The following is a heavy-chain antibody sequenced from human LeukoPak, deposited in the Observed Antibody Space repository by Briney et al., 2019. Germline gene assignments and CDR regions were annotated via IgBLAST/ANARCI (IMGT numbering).Heavy chain of an antibody. D-gene: IGHD3-10*01. V-gene: IGHV4-59*11. J-gene: IGHJ4*02. CDR2: IYYSGTT. CDR3: ARGDGSGSYYTPLDS. Sequence: SETLSLTCTVSGGSISSHYWSWFRQTPGERPEWIAFIYYSGTTNYNPSLKGRVTISIDSSKNQFSLKLSSVTVADTALYYCARGDGSGSYYTPLDSWGQGTLVTVSS. CDR1: GGSISSHY.